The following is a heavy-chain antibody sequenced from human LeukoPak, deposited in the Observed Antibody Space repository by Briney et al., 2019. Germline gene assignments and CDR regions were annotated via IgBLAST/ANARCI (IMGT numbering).Heavy chain of an antibody. CDR3: AKPGISMIVVVTNFDH. D-gene: IGHD3-22*01. V-gene: IGHV3-30*18. Sequence: PGGSLRLSCAVSGFTFTNYGMNWVRQAPGKGLEWVAVISYDGNSAFYADSVKGRFTISRDTFKNMVYLQMNGLRPEDTAVYYCAKPGISMIVVVTNFDHWGQGTLVTVSS. CDR2: ISYDGNSA. CDR1: GFTFTNYG. J-gene: IGHJ5*02.